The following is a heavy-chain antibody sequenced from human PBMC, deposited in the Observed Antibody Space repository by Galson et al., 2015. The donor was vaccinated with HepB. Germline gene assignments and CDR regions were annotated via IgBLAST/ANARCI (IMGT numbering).Heavy chain of an antibody. V-gene: IGHV1-2*02. Sequence: SVKVSCKASGSTFSDYHMHWVRQAPGQGLEWMGWIYPKSGGTYYSQEFQGRITLTRDTSITTVYLELSSLTSDDTAVYYCAREEWYYRSWDRGTQVTVSS. CDR3: AREEWYYRS. CDR2: IYPKSGGT. D-gene: IGHD1-14*01. J-gene: IGHJ5*02. CDR1: GSTFSDYH.